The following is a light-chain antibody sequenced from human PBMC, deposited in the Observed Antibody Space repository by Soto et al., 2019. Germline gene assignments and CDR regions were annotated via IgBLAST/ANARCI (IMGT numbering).Light chain of an antibody. CDR2: GAS. CDR1: QSISSY. Sequence: DIQMTQSPSSLSASVGDRVTITCRASQSISSYLNWYQHKAGKAPTVLIYGASSLQSGVPSRFSGRGSGTDFTLTISSLQPEDFATYYCQQSYSVPWTFAQGNQVEIK. CDR3: QQSYSVPWT. V-gene: IGKV1-39*01. J-gene: IGKJ1*01.